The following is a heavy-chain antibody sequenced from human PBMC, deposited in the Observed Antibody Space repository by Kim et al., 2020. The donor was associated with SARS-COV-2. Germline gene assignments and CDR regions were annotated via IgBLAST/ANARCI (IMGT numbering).Heavy chain of an antibody. CDR1: GYSIRSGYY. CDR2: IYHSGST. CDR3: ARVELWFGFDP. D-gene: IGHD3-10*01. V-gene: IGHV4-38-2*02. Sequence: SETLSLTCTVSGYSIRSGYYWGWIRQSPGKGLEWIASIYHSGSTYHNPPLKSRVTISVDTSKNQFSLKLSSVTAADTAVYYCARVELWFGFDPWGQGTLVTVSS. J-gene: IGHJ5*02.